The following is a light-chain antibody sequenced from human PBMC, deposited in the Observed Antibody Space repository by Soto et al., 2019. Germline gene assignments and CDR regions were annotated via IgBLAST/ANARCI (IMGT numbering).Light chain of an antibody. CDR2: EVR. Sequence: QSALTQPASVSGSPGQSITISCTGTSSDVGGYNYVSWYQQHPGKAPKLMIYEVRNRPSGVSNRFSGSKSVNTASLTISGLQAEDEADYYCSSYTRSSTYVFGPGTKVTVL. CDR1: SSDVGGYNY. J-gene: IGLJ1*01. CDR3: SSYTRSSTYV. V-gene: IGLV2-14*01.